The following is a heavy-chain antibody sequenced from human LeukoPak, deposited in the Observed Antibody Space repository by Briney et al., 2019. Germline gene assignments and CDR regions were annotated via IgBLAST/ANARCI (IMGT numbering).Heavy chain of an antibody. D-gene: IGHD4-17*01. CDR2: IYYSRST. CDR1: GGSISSYY. J-gene: IGHJ4*02. Sequence: SETLSLTCTVSGGSISSYYWSWIRQPPGKGLEWIGYIYYSRSTNYNPSLKSRVTISVDTSKNQFSLKLSSVTAADTAVYYCARDAGYGDYVWGQGTLVTVSS. CDR3: ARDAGYGDYV. V-gene: IGHV4-59*01.